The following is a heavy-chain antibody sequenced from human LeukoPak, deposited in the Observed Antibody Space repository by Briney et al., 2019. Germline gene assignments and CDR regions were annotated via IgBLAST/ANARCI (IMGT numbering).Heavy chain of an antibody. D-gene: IGHD5-18*01. Sequence: GGSLRLSCAASGFTLSNYAMHWVRQAPGKALEWVAVVSYDGSNKYYADSVKGRFTISRDNSKNTLYLQMNSLRTEDTAVYYCARANPARDVDTPMVYDYWGQRTLVTVSS. V-gene: IGHV3-30*04. J-gene: IGHJ4*02. CDR1: GFTLSNYA. CDR2: VSYDGSNK. CDR3: ARANPARDVDTPMVYDY.